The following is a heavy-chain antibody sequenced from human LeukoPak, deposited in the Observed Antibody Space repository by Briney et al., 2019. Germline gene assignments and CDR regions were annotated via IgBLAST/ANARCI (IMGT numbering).Heavy chain of an antibody. J-gene: IGHJ5*01. CDR2: VYYSGST. CDR3: ARIAFLPKESNSWYRWFDS. Sequence: NSSETLSLTCFVSGGSISRNYWSWIRQSPGKGLEWIGNVYYSGSTNYNPSLNSRVTISMDTSKNQFSLKLRSVTVVDTAIYYCARIAFLPKESNSWYRWFDSWGQGTLVTVSS. CDR1: GGSISRNY. V-gene: IGHV4-59*01. D-gene: IGHD6-13*01.